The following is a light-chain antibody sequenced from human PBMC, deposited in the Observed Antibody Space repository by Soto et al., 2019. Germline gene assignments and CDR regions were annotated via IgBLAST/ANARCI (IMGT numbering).Light chain of an antibody. CDR1: SSDVGGYNY. J-gene: IGLJ7*01. V-gene: IGLV2-14*01. CDR2: DVN. CDR3: SSYTSSIS. Sequence: QSALTQPASVSGSHGQSITISCTGTSSDVGGYNYVSWYQQHPGKAPKLMIYDVNTRPSGVSNRFSGSKSGNTASLTISGLQAEDEADYYCSSYTSSISFGGGTHLTVL.